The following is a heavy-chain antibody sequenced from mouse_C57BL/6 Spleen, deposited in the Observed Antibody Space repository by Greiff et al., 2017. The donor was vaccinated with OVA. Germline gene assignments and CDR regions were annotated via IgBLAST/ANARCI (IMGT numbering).Heavy chain of an antibody. V-gene: IGHV1-54*01. CDR1: GYAFTNYL. D-gene: IGHD1-1*01. Sequence: QVQLQQSGAELVRPGTSVKVSCKASGYAFTNYLIEWVKQRPGQGLEWIGVINPGSGGTNYNEKFKGKATLTADKSSSTAYMQLSSLTSEDSAVDFCARGRIYDGYAMDYWGQGTSVTVSS. CDR2: INPGSGGT. J-gene: IGHJ4*01. CDR3: ARGRIYDGYAMDY.